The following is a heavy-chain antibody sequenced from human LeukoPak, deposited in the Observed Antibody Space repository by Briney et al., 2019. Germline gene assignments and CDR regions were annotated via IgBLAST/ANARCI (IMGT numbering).Heavy chain of an antibody. J-gene: IGHJ3*02. Sequence: GGSLRLSCAASGFTLSSYTTNWVRQAPGKGLERVSSISNSGFYIYYADSVKGRFVVSRDNANNSLYLQMNSLRDEDTAVYYCVTDGASDIWGQGTMVTVSS. CDR2: ISNSGFYI. V-gene: IGHV3-21*01. CDR3: VTDGASDI. CDR1: GFTLSSYT.